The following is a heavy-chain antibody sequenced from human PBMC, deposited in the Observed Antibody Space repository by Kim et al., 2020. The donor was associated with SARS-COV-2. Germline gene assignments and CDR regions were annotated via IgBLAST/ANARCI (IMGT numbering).Heavy chain of an antibody. D-gene: IGHD3-10*01. CDR1: GGSISSSSCY. Sequence: SETLSLTCTVSGGSISSSSCYWGWNRQRPGKGLVGIGCIYYSGSTYYNPSSKSRVTVSVDTTKNQFSLRLSSVAAADTAVYYCARHTPYGSGSYYTVPDAFDIWGQGKPVTASS. V-gene: IGHV4-39*01. J-gene: IGHJ3*02. CDR2: IYYSGST. CDR3: ARHTPYGSGSYYTVPDAFDI.